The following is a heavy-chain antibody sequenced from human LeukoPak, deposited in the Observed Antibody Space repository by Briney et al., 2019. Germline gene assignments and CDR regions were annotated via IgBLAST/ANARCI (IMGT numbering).Heavy chain of an antibody. J-gene: IGHJ3*02. Sequence: GGSLRLSCAASGFTFSSYWMSWVRQAPGKGLEWVANIKQGGSEKYYVDSVKGRFTISRDNAKNSLYLQMNSLRADDTAVYYCAKEELMGSAFDMWGQGTMVTVSS. D-gene: IGHD2-8*01. CDR1: GFTFSSYW. V-gene: IGHV3-7*05. CDR3: AKEELMGSAFDM. CDR2: IKQGGSEK.